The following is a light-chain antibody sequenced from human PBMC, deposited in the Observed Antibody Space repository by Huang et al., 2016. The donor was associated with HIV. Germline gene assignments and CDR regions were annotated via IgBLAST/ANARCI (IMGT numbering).Light chain of an antibody. CDR3: QQRYDRVT. Sequence: EIVLTQSPATVSLFLGDRVTFSCRATQNINNFLAWYQQKPGRAPTLLMYEVSIRPSGIPARFSGSGSGTDFTLTISSLETEDVAIYYCQQRYDRVTFGGGT. V-gene: IGKV3-11*01. CDR2: EVS. J-gene: IGKJ4*01. CDR1: QNINNF.